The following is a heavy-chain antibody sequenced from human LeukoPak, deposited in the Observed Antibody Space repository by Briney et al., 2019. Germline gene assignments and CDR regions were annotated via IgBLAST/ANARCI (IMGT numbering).Heavy chain of an antibody. J-gene: IGHJ4*02. Sequence: RPGVSLRLSCAASGFTFDDYGMSWVRQSPGKGLEWVSGINGNGGSTGYADSVKGRFTISRDNAKNSLYLQMNSLRAENTALYYCARALVGATWGVDYWGQGTLVTVSS. CDR3: ARALVGATWGVDY. V-gene: IGHV3-20*04. CDR2: INGNGGST. D-gene: IGHD1-26*01. CDR1: GFTFDDYG.